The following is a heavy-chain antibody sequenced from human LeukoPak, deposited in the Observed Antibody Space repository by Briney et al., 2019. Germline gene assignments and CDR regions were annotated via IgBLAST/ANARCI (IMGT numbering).Heavy chain of an antibody. V-gene: IGHV1-18*01. CDR2: IIAYNGNT. CDR3: ARDRDYDFWSGYSVY. D-gene: IGHD3-3*01. J-gene: IGHJ4*02. CDR1: GYTFTSYG. Sequence: GASVKVSCKASGYTFTSYGISWVRQAPGQGLEWMGWIIAYNGNTNYAQKLQGRVTMTTDTSTSTAYMELRSLRSDDTAVYYCARDRDYDFWSGYSVYWGQGTLVTVSS.